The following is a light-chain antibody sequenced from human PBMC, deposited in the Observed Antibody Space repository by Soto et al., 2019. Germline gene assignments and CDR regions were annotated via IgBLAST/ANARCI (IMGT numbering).Light chain of an antibody. CDR2: GAS. Sequence: EIVLTQSPGTLSLSPGERATLSCRASQSVASNYLGWYQQKPGQAPRVLIYGASSRATGIPDRFSGSGSGTDFTLTITSLEPEDFAVFYCHQCDSSPWTFGQGTKVDIK. V-gene: IGKV3-20*01. J-gene: IGKJ1*01. CDR3: HQCDSSPWT. CDR1: QSVASNY.